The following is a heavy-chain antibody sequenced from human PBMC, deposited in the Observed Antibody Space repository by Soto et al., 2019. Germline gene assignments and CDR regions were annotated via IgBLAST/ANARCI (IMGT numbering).Heavy chain of an antibody. CDR3: ARDQPIRDYGMDV. D-gene: IGHD2-21*01. CDR2: INPSGGST. J-gene: IGHJ6*01. Sequence: ASVKVSCKASGYTFASYYMHWVRQAPGQGLEWMGIINPSGGSTSYAQKFQGRVAMTRDTSTSTVYMELSSLRSEDTAVYYCARDQPIRDYGMDVWGQGTTVTVSS. CDR1: GYTFASYY. V-gene: IGHV1-46*01.